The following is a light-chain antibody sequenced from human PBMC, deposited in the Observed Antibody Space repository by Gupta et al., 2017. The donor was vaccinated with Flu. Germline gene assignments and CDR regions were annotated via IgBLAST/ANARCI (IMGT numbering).Light chain of an antibody. CDR1: SSALGSNN. Sequence: MATVSCPGSSSALGSNNVNWSPPLPGPAPNLLIYNDSRRRCAAPARFSGSKYATSAALAITGLQAEDEGVYFCASWEGSHDDYVFGTGTTV. V-gene: IGLV1-44*01. CDR3: ASWEGSHDDYV. J-gene: IGLJ1*01. CDR2: NDS.